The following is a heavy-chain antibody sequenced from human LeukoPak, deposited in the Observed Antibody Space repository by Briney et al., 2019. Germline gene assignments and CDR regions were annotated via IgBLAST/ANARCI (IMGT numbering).Heavy chain of an antibody. J-gene: IGHJ4*02. Sequence: GASVKVSCKASGGTFSSYAISWVRQAPGQGLEWMGWINPNSGGTNYAQKFQGWVTMTRDTSISTAYMELSRLRSDDTAVYYCARADMVRGVPFDYWGQGTLVTVSS. V-gene: IGHV1-2*04. CDR3: ARADMVRGVPFDY. CDR2: INPNSGGT. D-gene: IGHD3-10*01. CDR1: GGTFSSYA.